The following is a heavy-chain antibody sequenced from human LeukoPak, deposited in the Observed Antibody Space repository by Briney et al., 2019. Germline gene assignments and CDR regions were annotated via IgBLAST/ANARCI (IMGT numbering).Heavy chain of an antibody. CDR2: INHSGST. V-gene: IGHV4-34*01. J-gene: IGHJ4*02. D-gene: IGHD5-12*01. CDR1: GGSFSGYY. CDR3: VRGARGYGSFDY. Sequence: SETLSLTCAVYGGSFSGYYWSWIRQPPGKGLEWIGEINHSGSTNYNPSLKSRVTISVDTSKNQFSLKLSSVTAADTAVYYCVRGARGYGSFDYWGQGTLVTVSS.